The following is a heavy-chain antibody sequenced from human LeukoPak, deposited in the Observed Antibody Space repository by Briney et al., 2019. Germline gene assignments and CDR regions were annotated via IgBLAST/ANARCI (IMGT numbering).Heavy chain of an antibody. D-gene: IGHD4-17*01. Sequence: SVKVSCKASGGTFSSYAISWVRQAPGQGLEWMGGIIPIFGTANYAQKFQGRVTITADESTSTAYMGLSSLRSEDTAVYYCARDRGGYGASNYYYYYMDVWGKGTTVTISS. J-gene: IGHJ6*03. V-gene: IGHV1-69*13. CDR3: ARDRGGYGASNYYYYYMDV. CDR2: IIPIFGTA. CDR1: GGTFSSYA.